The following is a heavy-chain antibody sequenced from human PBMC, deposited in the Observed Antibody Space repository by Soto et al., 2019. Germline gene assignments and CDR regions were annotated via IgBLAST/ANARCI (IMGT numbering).Heavy chain of an antibody. CDR2: IYYSGST. CDR3: ARNDIVVVPAAMDY. V-gene: IGHV4-31*03. D-gene: IGHD2-2*01. CDR1: GGSISSGGYY. Sequence: QVQLQESGPGLVKPSQTLSLTCTVSGGSISSGGYYWSWIRQHPGKGLEWIGYIYYSGSTYYNPSFKSRVTISVDTSKNQFSLKLSSVTAADTAVYYCARNDIVVVPAAMDYWGQGTLVTVSS. J-gene: IGHJ4*02.